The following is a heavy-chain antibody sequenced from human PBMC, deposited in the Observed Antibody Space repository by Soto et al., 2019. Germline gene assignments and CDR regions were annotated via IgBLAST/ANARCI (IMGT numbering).Heavy chain of an antibody. D-gene: IGHD3-22*01. CDR1: GGTFSSYA. CDR3: ARDNTTMIVVVTDDAFDI. V-gene: IGHV1-69*13. Sequence: SVKVSCKASGGTFSSYAISWVRQAPGQGLEWMGGIIPIFGTANYAQKFQGRVTITADESTSTAYMELSSLRSEDTAVYYCARDNTTMIVVVTDDAFDIWGQGTMVTVSS. J-gene: IGHJ3*02. CDR2: IIPIFGTA.